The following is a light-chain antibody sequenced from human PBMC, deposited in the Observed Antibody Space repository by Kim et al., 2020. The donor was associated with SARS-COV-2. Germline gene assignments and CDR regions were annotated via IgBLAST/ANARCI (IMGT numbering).Light chain of an antibody. J-gene: IGKJ5*01. Sequence: VSPGDRVTLSCRASQSVSSRLGWFQQKPGQAPRLLIYATSIRATGVAARFSGSGSGTEFTLTISSLQSEDFAVYYCQQYDDWPITFGQGTRLEIK. V-gene: IGKV3-15*01. CDR2: ATS. CDR3: QQYDDWPIT. CDR1: QSVSSR.